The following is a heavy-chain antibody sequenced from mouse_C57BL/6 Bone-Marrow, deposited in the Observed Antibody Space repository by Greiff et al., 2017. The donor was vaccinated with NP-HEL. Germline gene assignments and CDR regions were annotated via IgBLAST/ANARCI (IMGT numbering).Heavy chain of an antibody. CDR3: ARKEGVTEFAY. J-gene: IGHJ3*01. CDR2: IWSGGST. V-gene: IGHV2-2*01. CDR1: GFSLTSYG. D-gene: IGHD2-2*01. Sequence: QVQLQQSGPGLVQPSQSLSITCTVSGFSLTSYGVHWVRQSPGKGLEWLGVIWSGGSTDYNAAFISRLSISKDNSKSQVFFKMNSLQADDTAIYYCARKEGVTEFAYWGQGTLVTVSA.